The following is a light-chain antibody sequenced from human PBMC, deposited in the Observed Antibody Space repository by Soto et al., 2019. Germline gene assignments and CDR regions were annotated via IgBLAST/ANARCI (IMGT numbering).Light chain of an antibody. J-gene: IGLJ1*01. CDR2: DVS. V-gene: IGLV2-14*01. CDR1: SSDVGGYNY. Sequence: QSALTQPASVSGSPGQSITISCTGTSSDVGGYNYVSWYQQHPGKAPKLMIYDVSNRPSGVSNRFSGSKSGNTASLTISGLQAEDEADYYSSSYTSSSTVYVFGTGTKVTV. CDR3: SSYTSSSTVYV.